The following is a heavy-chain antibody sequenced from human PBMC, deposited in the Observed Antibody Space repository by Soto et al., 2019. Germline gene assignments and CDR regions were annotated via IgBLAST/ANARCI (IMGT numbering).Heavy chain of an antibody. Sequence: ASVKVSCKVSGYTLTDLSMQWVRQAPGKGLEWMGGFDPEDGETIYAQKFQGRVTMTEDTATDTAYMELSSLRSEDTAVYYCAREMGATDSMDYWGQGTLVTVSS. J-gene: IGHJ4*02. CDR2: FDPEDGET. CDR1: GYTLTDLS. V-gene: IGHV1-24*01. D-gene: IGHD1-26*01. CDR3: AREMGATDSMDY.